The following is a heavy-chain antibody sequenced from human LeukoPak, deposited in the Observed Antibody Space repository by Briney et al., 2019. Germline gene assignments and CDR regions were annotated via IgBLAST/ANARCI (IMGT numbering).Heavy chain of an antibody. V-gene: IGHV3-9*01. D-gene: IGHD3-22*01. CDR3: AKDLTMIDAFDI. CDR1: GFTFDDYA. CDR2: ISWNIGSI. Sequence: GGSLRLSCAASGFTFDDYAMHWVRQAPGKGLEWVSGISWNIGSIGYADSVKGRFTISRDNAKNSLYLQMNSLRAEDTALYYCAKDLTMIDAFDIWGQGTMVTVSS. J-gene: IGHJ3*02.